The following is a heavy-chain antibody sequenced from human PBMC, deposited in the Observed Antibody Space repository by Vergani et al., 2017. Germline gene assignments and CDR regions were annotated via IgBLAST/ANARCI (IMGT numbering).Heavy chain of an antibody. Sequence: EVQLLESGGGLVKPGGSLRLTCAASEFTFSNYAMNWVRQAQGKGLDWVSGMSEIGVSAYYTDSVKGRFTISRDNSKNTLYLQMNSLRAEDTAVYYCGIDLAGSDYYYMDVWGKGTTVTVSS. CDR1: EFTFSNYA. CDR2: MSEIGVSA. V-gene: IGHV3-23*01. CDR3: GIDLAGSDYYYMDV. J-gene: IGHJ6*03. D-gene: IGHD3-10*01.